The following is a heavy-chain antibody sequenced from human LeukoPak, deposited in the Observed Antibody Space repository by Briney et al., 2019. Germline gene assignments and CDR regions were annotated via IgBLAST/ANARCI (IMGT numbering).Heavy chain of an antibody. Sequence: GRSLRLSCAASGFTFSTSGMHWVRQAPGKGLEWVAFIQYDDSEKYYADSVKGRCTISRDNSKNTLYLQMNSLRAEDTAVYYCASHKTGYSSGWADAFDIWGQGTMVAVSS. CDR2: IQYDDSEK. CDR3: ASHKTGYSSGWADAFDI. D-gene: IGHD6-19*01. V-gene: IGHV3-33*05. CDR1: GFTFSTSG. J-gene: IGHJ3*02.